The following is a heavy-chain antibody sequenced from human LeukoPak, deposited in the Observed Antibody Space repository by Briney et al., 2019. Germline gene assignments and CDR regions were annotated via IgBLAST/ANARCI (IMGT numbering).Heavy chain of an antibody. J-gene: IGHJ4*02. Sequence: GGSLRLSCAASGFTFSSYWMSWVRQAPGKGLEWVANIKQDGSEKYYVDSVKGRFTISRDNAKNSLYLQMNSLRAEDTAVYYCARGPAYYDFWSGHGYWGQGTLVTVSS. CDR2: IKQDGSEK. V-gene: IGHV3-7*01. CDR1: GFTFSSYW. D-gene: IGHD3-3*01. CDR3: ARGPAYYDFWSGHGY.